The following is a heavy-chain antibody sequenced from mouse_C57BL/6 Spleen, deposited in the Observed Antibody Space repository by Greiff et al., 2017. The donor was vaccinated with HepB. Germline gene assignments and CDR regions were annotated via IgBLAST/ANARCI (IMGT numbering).Heavy chain of an antibody. D-gene: IGHD2-4*01. CDR2: ISDGGSYT. CDR3: ARDDYDPYYYAMDY. CDR1: GFTFSSYA. Sequence: EVQLQESGGGLVKPGGSLKLSCAASGFTFSSYAMSWVRQTPEKRLEWVATISDGGSYTYYPDNVKGRFTISRDNAKNNLYLQMSHLKSEDTAMYYCARDDYDPYYYAMDYWGQGTSVTVSS. V-gene: IGHV5-4*01. J-gene: IGHJ4*01.